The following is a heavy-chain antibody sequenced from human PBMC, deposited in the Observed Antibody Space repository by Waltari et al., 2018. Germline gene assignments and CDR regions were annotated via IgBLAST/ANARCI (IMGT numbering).Heavy chain of an antibody. V-gene: IGHV3-9*01. J-gene: IGHJ4*02. Sequence: EVQLVASGGGLVQPGRSMRLPCAASGFTFDDYAMHLVRQAPGKGLEWVSGISWNIGSIGYADSVKGPFTISRDNANNSLYQQMHSLRAEYTALYYCAKRVYSEYYFDYWGQGTLVTVYS. CDR2: ISWNIGSI. CDR1: GFTFDDYA. CDR3: AKRVYSEYYFDY. D-gene: IGHD5-18*01.